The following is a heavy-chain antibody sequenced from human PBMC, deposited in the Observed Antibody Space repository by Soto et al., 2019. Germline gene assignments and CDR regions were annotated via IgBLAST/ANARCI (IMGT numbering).Heavy chain of an antibody. CDR3: AKPHSTVVTLAFDY. CDR1: GLTFSSLD. J-gene: IGHJ4*02. D-gene: IGHD4-17*01. V-gene: IGHV3-30*18. CDR2: ISYDGSNK. Sequence: QVQLVESGGGVVQPGTSLRLSCVASGLTFSSLDMHWVRQAPGKGLEWVAVISYDGSNKYYADSVKGRFSVSRDNSKNALFLQMNNLRSEDTAVYYCAKPHSTVVTLAFDYWGQGTLVTVSS.